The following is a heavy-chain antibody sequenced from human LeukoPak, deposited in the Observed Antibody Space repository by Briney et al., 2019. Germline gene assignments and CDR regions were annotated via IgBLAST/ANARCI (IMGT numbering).Heavy chain of an antibody. V-gene: IGHV3-21*01. J-gene: IGHJ4*02. D-gene: IGHD6-19*01. CDR3: ARDHIAVAGISDY. CDR2: ISSSSSYI. Sequence: GGSLRLSCAASGFTFSSYSMNWVRQAPGKGLEWVSSISSSSSYIYYADSVKGRFTISRDNAKNSLYLQMNSLRAEDTAAYYCARDHIAVAGISDYWGQGTLVTVSS. CDR1: GFTFSSYS.